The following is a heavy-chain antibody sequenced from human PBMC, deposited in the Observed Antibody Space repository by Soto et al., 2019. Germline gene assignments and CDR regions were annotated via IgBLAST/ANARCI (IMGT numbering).Heavy chain of an antibody. CDR3: ASLDTAAAPRGGY. Sequence: GGSLRLSCAASGFSFSNYWMSWVRQAPGKGLEWLTNIKSGVSETYYVDSVKGRFTISRDNAKSSLYLQMNSLRPEDTAVYYCASLDTAAAPRGGYWGQGTLVTVSS. D-gene: IGHD5-18*01. J-gene: IGHJ4*02. CDR1: GFSFSNYW. V-gene: IGHV3-7*03. CDR2: IKSGVSET.